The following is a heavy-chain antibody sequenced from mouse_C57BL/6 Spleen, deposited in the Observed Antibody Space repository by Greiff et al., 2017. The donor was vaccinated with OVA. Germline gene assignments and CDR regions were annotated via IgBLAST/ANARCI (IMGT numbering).Heavy chain of an antibody. CDR3: ARRDCDLRRGFAY. Sequence: QVQLQQPGAELVMPGASVKLSCKASGYTFTSYCMHWVKQRPGQGLEWIGEIDPSDSYTNYNQKFKGKSTLTVDKSYSTAYMQLSSLPSEESAVYYCARRDCDLRRGFAYWGQGTVVTVSA. J-gene: IGHJ3*01. CDR1: GYTFTSYC. CDR2: IDPSDSYT. D-gene: IGHD2-12*01. V-gene: IGHV1-69*01.